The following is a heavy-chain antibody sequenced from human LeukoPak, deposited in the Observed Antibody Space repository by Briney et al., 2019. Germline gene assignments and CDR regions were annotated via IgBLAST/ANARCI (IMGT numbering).Heavy chain of an antibody. Sequence: PSETLSLTCTVSGGSISSSSYYWGWIRQPPGKGLEWIGSIYYSGSTYYNPSLKGRVTISVETSKNHFSLKLSSVTAADTAVYYCARHTSSSWQSISSRSRSEVYYWGQGTLVTVSS. CDR1: GGSISSSSYY. CDR2: IYYSGST. D-gene: IGHD6-13*01. CDR3: ARHTSSSWQSISSRSRSEVYY. V-gene: IGHV4-39*01. J-gene: IGHJ4*02.